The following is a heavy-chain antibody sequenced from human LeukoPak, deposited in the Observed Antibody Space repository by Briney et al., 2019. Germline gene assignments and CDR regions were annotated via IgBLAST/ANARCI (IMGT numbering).Heavy chain of an antibody. Sequence: GGSLRLSCAASGFTFSDYYMSWIRQAPGKGLEWVSYISSSGNTIYYADSVKGRFTISRDNAKNSLYLQMNSLRAEDTAVYYCARDKLVGATYLDYWGQGTLVTVSS. CDR2: ISSSGNTI. J-gene: IGHJ4*02. V-gene: IGHV3-11*04. D-gene: IGHD1-26*01. CDR1: GFTFSDYY. CDR3: ARDKLVGATYLDY.